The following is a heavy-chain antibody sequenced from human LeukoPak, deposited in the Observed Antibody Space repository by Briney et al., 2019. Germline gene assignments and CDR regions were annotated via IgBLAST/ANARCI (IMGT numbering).Heavy chain of an antibody. V-gene: IGHV3-48*03. CDR2: ISSSGSTI. CDR3: ARDHRIVGPAPFDY. D-gene: IGHD1-26*01. Sequence: GGSLRLSCTASGFTFGDYAMSWVRQAPGKGLEWVSYISSSGSTIYYADSVKGRFTISRDNAKNSLYLQMNSLRAEDTAVYYCARDHRIVGPAPFDYWGQGTLVTVSS. CDR1: GFTFGDYA. J-gene: IGHJ4*02.